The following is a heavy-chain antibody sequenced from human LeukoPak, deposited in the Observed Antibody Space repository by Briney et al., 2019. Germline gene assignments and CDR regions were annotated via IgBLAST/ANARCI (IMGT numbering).Heavy chain of an antibody. J-gene: IGHJ4*02. CDR1: GYTFNSHG. D-gene: IGHD6-19*01. CDR2: IIPILGIA. V-gene: IGHV1-69*04. Sequence: SVKVSCKASGYTFNSHGISWVRQAPGQGLEWMGRIIPILGIANYAQKFQGRVTITADKSTSTAYMELSSLRSEDTAVYYCARATVAGTPDYWGQGTLVTVSS. CDR3: ARATVAGTPDY.